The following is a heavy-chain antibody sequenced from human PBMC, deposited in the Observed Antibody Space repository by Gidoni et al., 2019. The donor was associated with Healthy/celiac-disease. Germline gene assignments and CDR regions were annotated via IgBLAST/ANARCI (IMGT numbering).Heavy chain of an antibody. CDR3: ATLINDHYGDSSYAFDI. CDR2: FDPEDGET. Sequence: QVQLVQSGAEVKKPGASVKVSCKVSGYTRTELSMHWVRQAPGKGLEWMGGFDPEDGETIYAQKFQGRVTMTEDTSTDTAYMELSSLRSEDTAVYYCATLINDHYGDSSYAFDIWGQGTMVTVSS. J-gene: IGHJ3*02. CDR1: GYTRTELS. D-gene: IGHD4-17*01. V-gene: IGHV1-24*01.